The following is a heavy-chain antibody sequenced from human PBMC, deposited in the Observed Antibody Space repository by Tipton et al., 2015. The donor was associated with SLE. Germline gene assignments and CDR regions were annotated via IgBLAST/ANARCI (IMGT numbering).Heavy chain of an antibody. J-gene: IGHJ3*01. D-gene: IGHD4-23*01. Sequence: TLSLTCTVSGVSITRVGYYWTWIRQRPGTGPEWMWTVYFNVRMYYNPSLKSRMTMSLDTSKNQLSLKLSSMTAADTAVYFCARAGGNSLALNGWGQGTMVTVSS. CDR2: VYFNVRM. CDR3: ARAGGNSLALNG. CDR1: GVSITRVGYY. V-gene: IGHV4-31*03.